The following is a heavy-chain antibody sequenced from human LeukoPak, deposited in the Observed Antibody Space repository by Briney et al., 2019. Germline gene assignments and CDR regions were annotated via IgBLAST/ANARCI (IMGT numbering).Heavy chain of an antibody. J-gene: IGHJ4*02. Sequence: GGSLRLSCAASGFSFGGYAIHWVRQAPGKGLEWVAVVSYDGSNTYYADSVKGRFAISRDNSKKTLYLQMNSLRGDDTAVYYCARLSASSYGKYYFDYWGQGALVTVSS. D-gene: IGHD1-26*01. V-gene: IGHV3-30*09. CDR2: VSYDGSNT. CDR3: ARLSASSYGKYYFDY. CDR1: GFSFGGYA.